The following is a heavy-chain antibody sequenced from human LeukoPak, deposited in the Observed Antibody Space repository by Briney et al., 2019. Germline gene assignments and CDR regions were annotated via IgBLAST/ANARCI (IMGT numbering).Heavy chain of an antibody. Sequence: GGSLRLSCITSAFTFSRHWMRWVRQAPGKGLERVANIHQDGSGKYHVDSVKDRFTIPRDNAKNSLYLQMNSLRSEDTAIYYCAEGTTGWGQGTLVTVSS. CDR2: IHQDGSGK. V-gene: IGHV3-7*01. J-gene: IGHJ1*01. D-gene: IGHD1-1*01. CDR3: AEGTTG. CDR1: AFTFSRHW.